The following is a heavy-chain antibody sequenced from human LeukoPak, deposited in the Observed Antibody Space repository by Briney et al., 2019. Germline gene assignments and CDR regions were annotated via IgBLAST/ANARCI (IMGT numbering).Heavy chain of an antibody. CDR3: ARVAAADPYNWFDP. J-gene: IGHJ5*02. D-gene: IGHD6-13*01. CDR2: INPNSGGT. V-gene: IGHV1-2*02. Sequence: ASVKVSCKASGYTFTGYYMHWVRQAPGQGLEWMGWINPNSGGTNYAQKFQGRVTMTRDTSISTAYVELSRLRSDDTAVYYCARVAAADPYNWFDPWGQGTLVTVSS. CDR1: GYTFTGYY.